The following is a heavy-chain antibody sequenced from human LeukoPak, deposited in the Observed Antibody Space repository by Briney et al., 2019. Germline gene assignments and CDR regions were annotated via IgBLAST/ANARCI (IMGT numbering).Heavy chain of an antibody. CDR2: IIPIFGTA. V-gene: IGHV1-69*01. CDR3: ARGLSGWYLESYFDY. J-gene: IGHJ4*02. Sequence: ASVKVSCKASGGTFSSYAISWVRQAPGQGLEWMGGIIPIFGTANYAQKFQGRVTITADESTSTAYMELSSLRSEDTAVYYCARGLSGWYLESYFDYWGQGTLVTASS. D-gene: IGHD6-19*01. CDR1: GGTFSSYA.